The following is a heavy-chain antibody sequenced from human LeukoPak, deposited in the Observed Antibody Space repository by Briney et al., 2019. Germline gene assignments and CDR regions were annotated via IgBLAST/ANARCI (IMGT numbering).Heavy chain of an antibody. CDR1: GFTFSNYA. V-gene: IGHV3-64*01. J-gene: IGHJ4*02. Sequence: GSLRLSCAASGFTFSNYAMQWVRQAPGKGLEYVSAISSNGGSTYYANSVTGRFTISRDNSKNTLYLQMGSLRAEDMAVYYCARLSGDYGDYAGFAYWGQGTLVTVSS. CDR3: ARLSGDYGDYAGFAY. D-gene: IGHD4-17*01. CDR2: ISSNGGST.